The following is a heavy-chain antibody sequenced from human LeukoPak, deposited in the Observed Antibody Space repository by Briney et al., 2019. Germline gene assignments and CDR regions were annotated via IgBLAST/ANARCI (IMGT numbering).Heavy chain of an antibody. Sequence: PSQTLSLTCTVSGGSISSGDYYWSWIRQPPGKGLEWIGEINHSGSTNYNPSLKSRVTISVDTSKNQFSLKLSSVTAADTAVYYCAREGSSSPLHYWGQGTLVTVSS. J-gene: IGHJ4*02. CDR3: AREGSSSPLHY. CDR1: GGSISSGDYY. CDR2: INHSGST. D-gene: IGHD6-6*01. V-gene: IGHV4-30-4*01.